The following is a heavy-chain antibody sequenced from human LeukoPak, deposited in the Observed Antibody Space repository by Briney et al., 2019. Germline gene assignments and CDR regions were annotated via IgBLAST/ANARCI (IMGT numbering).Heavy chain of an antibody. V-gene: IGHV3-23*01. CDR3: ARHGSWSFDY. J-gene: IGHJ4*02. CDR2: ITSGSGSNV. D-gene: IGHD6-13*01. Sequence: GGSLRLSCAASGFTFSSHAMSWVRQAPGKGLEWVSAITSGSGSNVYYTDSLKGRFTFSRDNSKNTLYLQMNSLGAEDTVVYYCARHGSWSFDYWGEGTLVTVSA. CDR1: GFTFSSHA.